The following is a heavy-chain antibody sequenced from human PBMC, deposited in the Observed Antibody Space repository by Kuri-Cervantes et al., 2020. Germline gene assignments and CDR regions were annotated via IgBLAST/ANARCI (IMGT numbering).Heavy chain of an antibody. CDR2: IKQDGSEK. J-gene: IGHJ6*02. CDR1: GFTFSSYW. D-gene: IGHD6-19*01. Sequence: GGSLRLSCAASGFTFSSYWMSWVRQAPGKGLEWVANIKQDGSEKYYVDSVKGRFTISRENAKNSLYLQMSSLRAGDTAVYYCARGVAGTQAGYYYYGMDVWGQGTTVTVSS. CDR3: ARGVAGTQAGYYYYGMDV. V-gene: IGHV3-7*01.